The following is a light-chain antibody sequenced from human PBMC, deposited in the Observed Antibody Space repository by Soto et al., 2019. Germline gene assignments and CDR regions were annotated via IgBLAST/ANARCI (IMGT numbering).Light chain of an antibody. Sequence: EIVLTQSPGTLSLSPGERATLSCRASQSVSSSYLAWYQQKPGQAPRLLIYAASSRAAGSPAKFSGSGSGTDFTLTISRLEPEDFAVYYCQQYGSSPLYTFGQGTKLEIK. CDR3: QQYGSSPLYT. CDR2: AAS. CDR1: QSVSSSY. V-gene: IGKV3-20*01. J-gene: IGKJ2*01.